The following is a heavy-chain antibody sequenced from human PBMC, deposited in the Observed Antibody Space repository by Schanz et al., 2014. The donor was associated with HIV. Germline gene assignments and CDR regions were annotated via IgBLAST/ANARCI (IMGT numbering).Heavy chain of an antibody. CDR1: GYTFTNYD. CDR2: ISTSNGNT. J-gene: IGHJ3*02. D-gene: IGHD3-22*01. Sequence: QVQLVQSGAEVKKPGASVKVSCKASGYTFTNYDINWVRQAPGQGLEWMGWISTSNGNTNYAQKFQGRVTMTTDTSTSTVYMELSNLGSGDAAVYFCARDYYDSSAYYPPAWYTFDIWGPGTQVTVSS. V-gene: IGHV1-18*01. CDR3: ARDYYDSSAYYPPAWYTFDI.